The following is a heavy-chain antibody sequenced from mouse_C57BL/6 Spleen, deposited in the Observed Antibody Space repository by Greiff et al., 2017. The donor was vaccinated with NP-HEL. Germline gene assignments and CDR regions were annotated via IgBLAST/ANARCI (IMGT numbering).Heavy chain of an antibody. D-gene: IGHD1-1*01. J-gene: IGHJ2*01. V-gene: IGHV1-81*01. Sequence: QVQLQQSGAELARPGASVKLSCKASGYTFTSYGISWVKQRTGQGLEWIGEIYPRSGNTYYNEKFKGKATLTADKSSSTAYMELRSLTSEDSAVYFCASGGLRGYYFDYWGQGTTLPVSS. CDR1: GYTFTSYG. CDR2: IYPRSGNT. CDR3: ASGGLRGYYFDY.